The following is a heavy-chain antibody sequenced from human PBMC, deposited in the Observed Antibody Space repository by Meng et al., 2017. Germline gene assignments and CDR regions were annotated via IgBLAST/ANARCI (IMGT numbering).Heavy chain of an antibody. Sequence: QGQLQELGPGLVKPSGTLSLTFAVSGGSISSSNWWSWVRQPPGKGLEWIGEIYHSGSTNYNPSLKSRVTISVDKSKNQFSLKLSSVTAADTAVYYCARWSIYCSGGSCYSFDYWGQGTLVTVSS. CDR3: ARWSIYCSGGSCYSFDY. D-gene: IGHD2-15*01. J-gene: IGHJ4*02. CDR1: GGSISSSNW. V-gene: IGHV4-4*02. CDR2: IYHSGST.